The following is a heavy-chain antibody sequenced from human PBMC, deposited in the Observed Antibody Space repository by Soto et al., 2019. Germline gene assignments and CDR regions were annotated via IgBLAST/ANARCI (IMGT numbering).Heavy chain of an antibody. V-gene: IGHV1-18*01. D-gene: IGHD3-3*01. Sequence: ASVKVSCKTSGYSFTAYGISWVRQAPGQGLEWMGWISCYNGKTKYAQKVQGRVTMTTDTSTSTAYMEVRSLRSDDTAIYYCARDAPPPELRFLEWHNYDYNGMDVWGQGTTVTV. CDR3: ARDAPPPELRFLEWHNYDYNGMDV. CDR2: ISCYNGKT. CDR1: GYSFTAYG. J-gene: IGHJ6*02.